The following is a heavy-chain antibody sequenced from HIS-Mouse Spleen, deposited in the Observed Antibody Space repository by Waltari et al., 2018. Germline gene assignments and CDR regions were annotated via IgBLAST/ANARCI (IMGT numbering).Heavy chain of an antibody. CDR3: TTELLWFGELAAFDI. Sequence: EVQLVESGGGLVKPGGSLRLSCAASGFTFSNAWMIWVRLAPGKGLEWVGRIKSKTDGGTTDYAAPVKGRFTISRDDSKNTLYLQMNSLKTEDTAVYYCTTELLWFGELAAFDIWGQGTMVTVSS. V-gene: IGHV3-15*01. D-gene: IGHD3-10*01. CDR2: IKSKTDGGTT. CDR1: GFTFSNAW. J-gene: IGHJ3*02.